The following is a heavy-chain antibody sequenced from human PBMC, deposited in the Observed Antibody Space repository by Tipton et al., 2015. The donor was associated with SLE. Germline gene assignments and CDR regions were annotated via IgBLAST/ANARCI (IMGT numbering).Heavy chain of an antibody. D-gene: IGHD3-3*01. CDR1: GFTFETYG. V-gene: IGHV3-20*04. Sequence: SLRLSCEASGFTFETYGMNWVRQAPGKGLEWASFTNYNAGRTGYSDSVKGRFTISRDNAKNSLYLHMTSLRADDTALYYCARGGYDFLTLDTWGLGTMVIVSS. CDR3: ARGGYDFLTLDT. CDR2: TNYNAGRT. J-gene: IGHJ3*02.